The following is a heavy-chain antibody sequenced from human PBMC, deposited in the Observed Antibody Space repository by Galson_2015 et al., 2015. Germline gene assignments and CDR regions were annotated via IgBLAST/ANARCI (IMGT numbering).Heavy chain of an antibody. V-gene: IGHV2-5*01. Sequence: PALVKPTQTLTLTCTFSGFSLSTSGVGVGWIRQPPGKALEWLALIYWNDDKRYSPSLKSRLTITKDTSKNQVVLTMTNMDPVDTATYYCAHSGYDKFVVVFPVDFDYWGQGTLVTVSS. CDR3: AHSGYDKFVVVFPVDFDY. D-gene: IGHD2-2*01. CDR1: GFSLSTSGVG. CDR2: IYWNDDK. J-gene: IGHJ4*02.